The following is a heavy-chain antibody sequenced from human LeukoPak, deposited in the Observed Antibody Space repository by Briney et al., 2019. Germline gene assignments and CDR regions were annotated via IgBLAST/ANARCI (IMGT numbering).Heavy chain of an antibody. J-gene: IGHJ4*02. CDR2: ISGNGGRT. Sequence: GGSLRLSCAASGFTFSNYAMAWVRQAPGKGLEWVSAISGNGGRTYSADSVQGRFTISRDNSKDTIYLQMDNLRAEDSAMYYCAKAHSISWPYAFDSWGQGTLVTVSS. CDR3: AKAHSISWPYAFDS. D-gene: IGHD6-13*01. V-gene: IGHV3-23*01. CDR1: GFTFSNYA.